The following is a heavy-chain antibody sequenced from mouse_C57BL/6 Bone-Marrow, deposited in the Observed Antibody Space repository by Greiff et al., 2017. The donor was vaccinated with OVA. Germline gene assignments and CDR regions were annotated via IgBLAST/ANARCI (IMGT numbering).Heavy chain of an antibody. J-gene: IGHJ3*01. V-gene: IGHV1-18*01. CDR1: GYTFTDYN. D-gene: IGHD2-4*01. Sequence: EVKLQESGPELVKPGASVKIPCKASGYTFTDYNMDWVKQSHGKSLEWIGDINPNNGGTIYNQKFKGKATLTVDKSSSTAYMELRSLTSEDTAVYYCARLGITSDGFAYWGQGTLVTVSA. CDR3: ARLGITSDGFAY. CDR2: INPNNGGT.